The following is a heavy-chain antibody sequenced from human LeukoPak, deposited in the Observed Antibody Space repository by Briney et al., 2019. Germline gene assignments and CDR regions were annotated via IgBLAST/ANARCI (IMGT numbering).Heavy chain of an antibody. V-gene: IGHV5-10-1*01. Sequence: GESLRISCKGSGYSFTSYWISWVRQMPGKGLEWMGRIDPSDSYTNYSPSFQGHVTFSADKSISTAYLQWSSLKASDTAMYYCARLGYCSGGSCYSAAWFDPWGQGTLVTVSS. J-gene: IGHJ5*02. CDR3: ARLGYCSGGSCYSAAWFDP. D-gene: IGHD2-15*01. CDR2: IDPSDSYT. CDR1: GYSFTSYW.